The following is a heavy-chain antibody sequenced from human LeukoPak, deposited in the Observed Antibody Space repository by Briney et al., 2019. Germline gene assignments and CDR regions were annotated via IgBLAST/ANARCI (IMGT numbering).Heavy chain of an antibody. Sequence: PAGSLTLTCAGSGCCVSDNYMSWVRQRPRQGPGWDWVGYSGGTPYYADYVERRFTISRDSAKNTLPLQMNSLSTDDTAVYYCAEEGGLGYCSTTTCAFAHWGRGTLVTVSS. J-gene: IGHJ4*02. D-gene: IGHD2-2*01. V-gene: IGHV3-53*01. CDR2: GYSGGTP. CDR1: GCCVSDNY. CDR3: AEEGGLGYCSTTTCAFAH.